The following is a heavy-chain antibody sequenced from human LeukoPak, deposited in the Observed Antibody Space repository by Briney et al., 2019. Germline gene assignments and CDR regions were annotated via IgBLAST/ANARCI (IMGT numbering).Heavy chain of an antibody. D-gene: IGHD6-13*01. Sequence: PGGSLRLSCAASGFTFSSYSMNWVRQAPGKGLEWVSSISSSSSYIYYADPVKGRFTISRDNAKNSLYLQMNSLRAEDTAVYYCARDRGMLAAAFDIWGQGTMVTVSS. V-gene: IGHV3-21*01. J-gene: IGHJ3*02. CDR3: ARDRGMLAAAFDI. CDR2: ISSSSSYI. CDR1: GFTFSSYS.